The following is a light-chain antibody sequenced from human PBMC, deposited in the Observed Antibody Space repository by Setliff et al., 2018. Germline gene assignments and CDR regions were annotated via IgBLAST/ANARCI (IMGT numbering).Light chain of an antibody. CDR3: AAWDDSLSAVV. J-gene: IGLJ2*01. Sequence: QSVLTQPPSASGTPGQRVTISCSGSSSNIGSNYVYWYQHLPGTAPKLLIYRNSQRPSGVPDRFSGSKSGTSASLAISGLRSEDETTYYCAAWDDSLSAVVFGGGT. V-gene: IGLV1-47*01. CDR1: SSNIGSNY. CDR2: RNS.